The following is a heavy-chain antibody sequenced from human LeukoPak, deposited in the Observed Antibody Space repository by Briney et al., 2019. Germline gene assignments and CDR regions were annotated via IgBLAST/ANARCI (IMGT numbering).Heavy chain of an antibody. Sequence: SETLSLTCTVSGGSISSGGYYWSWIRQHPGKGLEWIGYIYYSGSTYYNPSLKSRVTISVDTSKNQFSLKLSSVIAADTAVYYCARVILGDFWSGYPDYWGQGTLVTVSS. CDR1: GGSISSGGYY. D-gene: IGHD3-3*01. CDR2: IYYSGST. J-gene: IGHJ4*02. V-gene: IGHV4-31*03. CDR3: ARVILGDFWSGYPDY.